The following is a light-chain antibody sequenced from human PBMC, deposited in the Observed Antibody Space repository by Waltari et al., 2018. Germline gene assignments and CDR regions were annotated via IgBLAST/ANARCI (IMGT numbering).Light chain of an antibody. J-gene: IGKJ1*01. V-gene: IGKV3-15*01. CDR3: QQYDNWPPWT. CDR1: QSVDTN. CDR2: GVS. Sequence: EIVMTQSPATLSVSPGERATHSCRATQSVDTNLACYQQKVGQAPRLLIYGVSTRATGVPDRFSGSGSGTEFTLTISSLQSEDFAVYYCQQYDNWPPWTFGQGTKVEVK.